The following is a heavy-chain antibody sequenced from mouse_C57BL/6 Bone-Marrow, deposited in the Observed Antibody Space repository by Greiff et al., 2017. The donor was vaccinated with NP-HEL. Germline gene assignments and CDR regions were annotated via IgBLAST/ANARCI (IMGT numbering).Heavy chain of an antibody. CDR2: SRNKANDYTT. CDR3: ARLNYHYAMDY. V-gene: IGHV7-1*01. CDR1: GFTFSDFY. D-gene: IGHD2-1*01. Sequence: EVKVVESGGGLVQSGRSLRLSCATSGFTFSDFYMEWVRQAPGKGLEWIAASRNKANDYTTEYSASVKGRFIVSRDTSQSILYLQMNALRAEDTAIYHCARLNYHYAMDYWGQGTSVTVSS. J-gene: IGHJ4*01.